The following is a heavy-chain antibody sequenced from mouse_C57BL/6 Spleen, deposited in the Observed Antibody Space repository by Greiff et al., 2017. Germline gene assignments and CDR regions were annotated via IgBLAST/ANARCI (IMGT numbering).Heavy chain of an antibody. V-gene: IGHV5-17*01. CDR1: GFTFSDYG. J-gene: IGHJ3*01. CDR2: ISSGSSTI. D-gene: IGHD4-1*01. Sequence: EVKLVESGGGLVKPGGSLKLSCAASGFTFSDYGMHWVRQAPEKGLEWVAYISSGSSTIYYADTVKGRFTLSRDNAKNTLFLQMTSLRSEDTAMYYFAGELGRAWFAYWGQGTLVTVSA. CDR3: AGELGRAWFAY.